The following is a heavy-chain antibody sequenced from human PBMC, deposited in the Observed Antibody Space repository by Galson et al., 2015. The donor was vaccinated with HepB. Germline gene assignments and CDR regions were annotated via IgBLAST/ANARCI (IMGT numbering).Heavy chain of an antibody. CDR3: ARGLSGRYGMDV. J-gene: IGHJ6*02. Sequence: SLRLSCAASGFTFSSYWMSWVRQAPGKGLEWVANIKQDGSEKYYVDSVKSRFTISRDNAKSTVFLQMNILRDEDTAVYYCARGLSGRYGMDVWGQGTTVTVSS. D-gene: IGHD2-15*01. CDR1: GFTFSSYW. V-gene: IGHV3-7*01. CDR2: IKQDGSEK.